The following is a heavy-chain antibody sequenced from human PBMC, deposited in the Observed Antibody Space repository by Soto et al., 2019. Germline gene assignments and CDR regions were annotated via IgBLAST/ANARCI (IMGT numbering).Heavy chain of an antibody. J-gene: IGHJ4*02. D-gene: IGHD3-10*01. Sequence: QVQLVQSGAEVKKPGASVKVSCKASGYTFTSYYMHWVRQAPGQGLEWMGIINPSGGSTSYAQKFQGRVTMTRDTSPSTVYMELSSLRSEDTAVYYCARGSYGSGSYAAHFDYWGQGTLVTVSS. CDR1: GYTFTSYY. V-gene: IGHV1-46*01. CDR2: INPSGGST. CDR3: ARGSYGSGSYAAHFDY.